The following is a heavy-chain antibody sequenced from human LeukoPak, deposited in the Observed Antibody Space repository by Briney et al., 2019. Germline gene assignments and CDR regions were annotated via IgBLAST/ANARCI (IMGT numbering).Heavy chain of an antibody. CDR1: GFTVSSNY. Sequence: PGGSLRLSCAASGFTVSSNYMSWVRQAPGKGLEWVSVIYSGGSTYYADSVKGRFTTSRDNSKNTLYLQMNSLRAEDTAVYYCARDQRYSYGYYYYYGMDVWGQGTTVTVSS. CDR2: IYSGGST. J-gene: IGHJ6*02. D-gene: IGHD5-18*01. V-gene: IGHV3-66*01. CDR3: ARDQRYSYGYYYYYGMDV.